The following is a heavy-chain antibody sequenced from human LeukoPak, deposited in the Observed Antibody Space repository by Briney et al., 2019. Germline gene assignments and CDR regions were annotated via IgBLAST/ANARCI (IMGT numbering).Heavy chain of an antibody. D-gene: IGHD2-15*01. CDR3: ATDSSSWNIFDN. Sequence: GGSLRLSCAASGFTFTTYTMTWVRQAPGEGLNRISSISGSGYSTFYSESVKGRFSISRDNSKNSVYLQMTNLTAGDTAVYFCATDSSSWNIFDNWGQGTLVTVSS. V-gene: IGHV3-23*01. CDR2: ISGSGYST. CDR1: GFTFTTYT. J-gene: IGHJ4*02.